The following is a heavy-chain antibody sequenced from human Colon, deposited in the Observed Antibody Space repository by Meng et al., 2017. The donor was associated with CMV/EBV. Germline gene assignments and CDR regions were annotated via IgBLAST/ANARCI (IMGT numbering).Heavy chain of an antibody. CDR3: TTDYSYAFGF. CDR1: GFTFSSYA. Sequence: GESLKISCAASGFTFSSYAMSWVRQAPGKGLEWVGRIKSKTDGGATDFSAPVKGRFTISRDDSKNTLYLQMNSLKTEDTALYYCTTDYSYAFGFWGQGTMVTVSS. D-gene: IGHD2-21*01. V-gene: IGHV3-15*01. CDR2: IKSKTDGGAT. J-gene: IGHJ3*01.